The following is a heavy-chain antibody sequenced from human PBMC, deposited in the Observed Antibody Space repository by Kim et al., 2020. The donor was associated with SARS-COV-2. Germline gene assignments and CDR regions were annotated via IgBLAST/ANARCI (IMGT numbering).Heavy chain of an antibody. CDR3: AVTYYYGSGSPEAIDY. D-gene: IGHD3-10*01. Sequence: LKNRVTISVDTSKNQFSLKLSSVTAADTAVYYCAVTYYYGSGSPEAIDYWGQGTLVTVSS. V-gene: IGHV4-39*01. J-gene: IGHJ4*02.